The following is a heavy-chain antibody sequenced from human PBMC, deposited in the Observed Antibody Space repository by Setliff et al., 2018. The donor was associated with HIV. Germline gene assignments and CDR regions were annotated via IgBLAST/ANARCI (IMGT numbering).Heavy chain of an antibody. CDR3: ARGFTIFGVGFSADPTGNWFDP. V-gene: IGHV4-61*02. J-gene: IGHJ5*02. CDR1: GGSTSSDSYY. D-gene: IGHD3-3*01. CDR2: IHISGVS. Sequence: SSETLSLTCIVSGGSTSSDSYYWSWIRQPAGKGLEYIGRIHISGVSNYNPSLKSRITLSVGTSENQFALKLASVTAADTAVYYCARGFTIFGVGFSADPTGNWFDPWGQGTLVTVSS.